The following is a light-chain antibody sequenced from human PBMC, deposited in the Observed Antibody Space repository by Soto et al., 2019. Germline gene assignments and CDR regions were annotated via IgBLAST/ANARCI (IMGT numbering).Light chain of an antibody. CDR1: SSNIGSKY. Sequence: QSVLSHPPSASGTTGQGVTISCSGSSSNIGSKYVYWYQQLPGTAPKLLIYRNNERPSGVPDRFSGSKSGTSASLAIGDPRSEDEADYYCPSWDDSVSGWVFGGGTKVTVL. J-gene: IGLJ3*02. V-gene: IGLV1-47*01. CDR3: PSWDDSVSGWV. CDR2: RNN.